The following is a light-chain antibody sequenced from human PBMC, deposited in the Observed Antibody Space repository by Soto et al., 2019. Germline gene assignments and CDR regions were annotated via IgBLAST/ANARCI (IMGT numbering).Light chain of an antibody. Sequence: EVVLTQSPGTLSLSPGERATLSCRASQSVTSSYLAWYQQKPGQAPKVLIYGASTRATGIPDRFSGSGSGTDFTLTISRLEPEDFAVYYCQQYSSSPRTFGQGTKLEIK. J-gene: IGKJ2*01. CDR1: QSVTSSY. CDR3: QQYSSSPRT. CDR2: GAS. V-gene: IGKV3-20*01.